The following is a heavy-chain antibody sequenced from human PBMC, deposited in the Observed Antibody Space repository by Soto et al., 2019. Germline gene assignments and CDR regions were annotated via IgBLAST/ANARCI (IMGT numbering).Heavy chain of an antibody. D-gene: IGHD3-10*01. CDR2: ISGSGGST. V-gene: IGHV3-23*01. CDR3: AKKTVWFGEHNYYMDV. J-gene: IGHJ6*03. CDR1: GFTFSSYA. Sequence: GGSLRLSCAASGFTFSSYAMSWVRQAPGKGLEWVSAISGSGGSTYYADSVKGRFTISRDNSKNTLYLQMNSLRAEDTAVYYCAKKTVWFGEHNYYMDVWGKGTTVTVSS.